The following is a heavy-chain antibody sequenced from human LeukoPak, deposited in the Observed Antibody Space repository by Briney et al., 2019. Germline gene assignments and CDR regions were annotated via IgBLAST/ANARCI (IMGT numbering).Heavy chain of an antibody. Sequence: SETLSLTCTVSGGSITSDSYYWDWIRQPPGKGLEWIGSIHYSGSTNYNPSLKSRVIISVDTSKNQFSLKLSSVTAADTDVYYCAGDLRLRYFDWLSLPRFDYWGQGTLVTVSS. CDR1: GGSITSDSYY. J-gene: IGHJ4*02. CDR2: IHYSGST. V-gene: IGHV4-39*07. D-gene: IGHD3-9*01. CDR3: AGDLRLRYFDWLSLPRFDY.